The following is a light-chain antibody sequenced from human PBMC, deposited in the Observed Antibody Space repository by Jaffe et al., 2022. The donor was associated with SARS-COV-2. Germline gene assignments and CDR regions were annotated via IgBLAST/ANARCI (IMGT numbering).Light chain of an antibody. Sequence: QSVLTQPPSVSAAPGQKVTISCSGSSSNIANYYVFWYQQLPGTAPKLLIYENNKRSSGIPDRFSGSKSGTSATLGITGLQTGDEADYYCGTWDSSLSAGVFGGGTKLTVL. CDR2: ENN. J-gene: IGLJ3*02. CDR3: GTWDSSLSAGV. CDR1: SSNIANYY. V-gene: IGLV1-51*02.